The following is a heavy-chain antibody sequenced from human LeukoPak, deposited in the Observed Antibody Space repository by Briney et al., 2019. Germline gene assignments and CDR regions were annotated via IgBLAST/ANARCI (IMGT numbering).Heavy chain of an antibody. CDR3: ARQDWLLFGENGPFDY. D-gene: IGHD3/OR15-3a*01. CDR1: GGTFSSYA. V-gene: IGHV1-69*05. Sequence: SVKVSCKASGGTFSSYAISWVRQAPGQGLEWMGGIIPIFGTANYAQKLQGRVTMTTDTSTSTAYMELRSLRSDDTAVYYCARQDWLLFGENGPFDYWGQGTLVTVSS. CDR2: IIPIFGTA. J-gene: IGHJ4*02.